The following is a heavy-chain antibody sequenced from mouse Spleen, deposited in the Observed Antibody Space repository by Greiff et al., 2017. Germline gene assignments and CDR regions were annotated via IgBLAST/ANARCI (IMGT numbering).Heavy chain of an antibody. CDR3: ARGLRYFDY. CDR2: IDPSDSYT. J-gene: IGHJ2*01. D-gene: IGHD3-3*01. V-gene: IGHV1-69*02. Sequence: VQLQQSGPELVKPGASVKLSCKASGYTFTSYWMHWVKQRPGQGLEWIGEIDPSDSYTNYNQKFKGKATLTVDKSSSTAYMQLSSLTSEDSAVYYCARGLRYFDYWGQGTTLTVSS. CDR1: GYTFTSYW.